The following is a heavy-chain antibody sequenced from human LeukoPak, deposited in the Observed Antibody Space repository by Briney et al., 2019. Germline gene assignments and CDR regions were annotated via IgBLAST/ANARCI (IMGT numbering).Heavy chain of an antibody. CDR3: ARSRIAHFDH. Sequence: PSETLSLTCTVSGGSISSYYWNWIRQPPGRGLEWIGYIYYSGSTNYNPSLKSRVTISVDTSKNQFSLKLSSVTAADTAVYYCARSRIAHFDHWGQGTLVTVSS. CDR1: GGSISSYY. CDR2: IYYSGST. J-gene: IGHJ4*02. V-gene: IGHV4-59*01. D-gene: IGHD2-21*01.